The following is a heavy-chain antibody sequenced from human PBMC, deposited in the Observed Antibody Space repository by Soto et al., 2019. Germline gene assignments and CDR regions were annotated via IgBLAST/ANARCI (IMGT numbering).Heavy chain of an antibody. J-gene: IGHJ6*02. V-gene: IGHV3-48*02. CDR1: AFTLSRYS. CDR2: ISSGSGTI. D-gene: IGHD1-20*01. Sequence: ESVGGLVQPGGSLRLSCAASAFTLSRYSMNWVRQAPGKGLEWISYISSGSGTIYYADSVKGRFTISRDNAKNSLYLQMNSLRDEDTAVYYCASDTFANWNFYYYGMDVWGQGTTVTVSS. CDR3: ASDTFANWNFYYYGMDV.